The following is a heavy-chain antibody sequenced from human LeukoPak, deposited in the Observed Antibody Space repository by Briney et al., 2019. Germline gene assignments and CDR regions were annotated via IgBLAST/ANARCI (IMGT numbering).Heavy chain of an antibody. CDR2: ISAYNGNT. J-gene: IGHJ4*02. CDR1: GYTFTSYG. CDR3: ATDSPQYCSSTSCPSWR. D-gene: IGHD2-2*01. Sequence: ASVKVSCKASGYTFTSYGISWVRQAPGQGLEWMGWISAYNGNTNYAQKLQGRVTMTEDTSTDTAYMELSSLRSEDTAVYYCATDSPQYCSSTSCPSWRWGQGTLVTVSS. V-gene: IGHV1-18*01.